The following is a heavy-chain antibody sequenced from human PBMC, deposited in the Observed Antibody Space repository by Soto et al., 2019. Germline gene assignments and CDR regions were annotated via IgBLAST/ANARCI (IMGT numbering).Heavy chain of an antibody. V-gene: IGHV4-59*08. D-gene: IGHD2-15*01. CDR3: ARRYGGSIDY. CDR2: IFYSGST. Sequence: PSETLSLTCTVSGGSINSYYWSWVRQPPGKGLEWIGYIFYSGSTNYNPSLKSRVTISVDTSKNQFSLKLSSVTAADTAVYYCARRYGGSIDYWGQGTLVTVSS. CDR1: GGSINSYY. J-gene: IGHJ4*02.